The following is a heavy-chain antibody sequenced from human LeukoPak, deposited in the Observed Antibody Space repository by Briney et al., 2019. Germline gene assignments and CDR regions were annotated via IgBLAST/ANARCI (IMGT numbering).Heavy chain of an antibody. CDR1: GFTFSTYA. J-gene: IGHJ4*02. Sequence: PGGSLRLSCAASGFTFSTYAMTWVRQAPGKGLEWVSTFGSGGGTYYADSVRGRFTIFKDNSKKTLYLQMNSLGAEDTALYYCAKVVAPSTTRNLDYWGQGTLVIVSS. V-gene: IGHV3-23*01. D-gene: IGHD2-2*01. CDR3: AKVVAPSTTRNLDY. CDR2: FGSGGGT.